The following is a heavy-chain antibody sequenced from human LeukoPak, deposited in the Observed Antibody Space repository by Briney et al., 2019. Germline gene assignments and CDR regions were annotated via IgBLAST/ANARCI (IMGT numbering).Heavy chain of an antibody. V-gene: IGHV1-18*01. CDR1: GYTFTSYG. CDR2: ISPYNGNT. CDR3: ARHRGPPNRLVTTKGYFDY. D-gene: IGHD3-9*01. J-gene: IGHJ4*02. Sequence: ASVNVSCKASGYTFTSYGISWVRQAPGQGLEWMAWISPYNGNTEYAQKLQGRVTMTTDTATSTAYMELRSLRSDDTAVYYCARHRGPPNRLVTTKGYFDYWGQGTLVAVSA.